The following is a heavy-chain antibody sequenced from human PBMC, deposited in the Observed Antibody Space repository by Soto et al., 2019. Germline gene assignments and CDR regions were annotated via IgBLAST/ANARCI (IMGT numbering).Heavy chain of an antibody. CDR2: ISAYNGNT. V-gene: IGHV1-18*01. CDR1: GYTFTSYG. Sequence: DSVKVSCKASGYTFTSYGISWVRQAPGQGLEWMGWISAYNGNTNYAQKLQGRVTMTTDTSTSTAYMELRSLRSDDTAVYYCATDSSGHYYYDSSGYYGYWGKGTLVTVSS. J-gene: IGHJ4*02. D-gene: IGHD3-22*01. CDR3: ATDSSGHYYYDSSGYYGY.